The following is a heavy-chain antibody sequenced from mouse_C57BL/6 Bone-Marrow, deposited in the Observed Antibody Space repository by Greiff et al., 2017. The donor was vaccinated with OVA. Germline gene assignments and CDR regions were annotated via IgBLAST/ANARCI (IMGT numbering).Heavy chain of an antibody. CDR3: ARHRGYGNYGFAY. Sequence: QVHVKQSGPGLVAPSQSLSITCTVSGFSLTSYGVHWVRQPPGKGLEWLVVIWSDGSTTYNSALKSKLSISKDNSKSQVFLKMNSLQTDDTAMYYGARHRGYGNYGFAYWGQGTLVTVSA. D-gene: IGHD2-10*02. J-gene: IGHJ3*01. CDR2: IWSDGST. V-gene: IGHV2-6-1*01. CDR1: GFSLTSYG.